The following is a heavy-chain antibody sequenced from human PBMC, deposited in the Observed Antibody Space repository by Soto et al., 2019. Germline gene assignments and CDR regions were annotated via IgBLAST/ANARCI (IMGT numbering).Heavy chain of an antibody. D-gene: IGHD3-10*02. J-gene: IGHJ4*02. V-gene: IGHV3-23*01. CDR2: INGGGGTT. Sequence: EVQLLESGGGLVQPGGSLRLSCVASGFTFNNYAMTWVRQTPGKGLEWVSSINGGGGTTYYADSVKGRFTISRDNSENAMFMQMNSLSGEDTAVYYWATDMLGTVADYFDYWGLGSLVTVSS. CDR1: GFTFNNYA. CDR3: ATDMLGTVADYFDY.